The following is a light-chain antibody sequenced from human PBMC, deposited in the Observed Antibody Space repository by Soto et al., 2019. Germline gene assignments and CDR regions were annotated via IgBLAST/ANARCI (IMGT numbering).Light chain of an antibody. CDR3: SSFTSSRTDV. CDR2: EVS. CDR1: SSDVGGYNY. V-gene: IGLV2-14*01. J-gene: IGLJ1*01. Sequence: QSAPTQPASVSGSPGQSITISCTGTSSDVGGYNYVSWYQQHPGKAPKLMIYEVSNRPSGVSNRFSGSKSGNTASLTISGLQAEDEADYYCSSFTSSRTDVFGTGTKLTVL.